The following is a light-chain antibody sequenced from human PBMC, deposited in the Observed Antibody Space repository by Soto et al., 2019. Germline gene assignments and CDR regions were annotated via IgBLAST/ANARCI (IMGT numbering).Light chain of an antibody. Sequence: DIQMTQSPSSLSASVGDRVTITCRASQDISNSLAWYQQKPGKVPKVLIYATSILQSGVPARFSGSGSGTDVTLTISSRQPEDVATYYCQKYNSAPLTFGGGTKVEI. J-gene: IGKJ4*01. CDR3: QKYNSAPLT. V-gene: IGKV1-27*01. CDR2: ATS. CDR1: QDISNS.